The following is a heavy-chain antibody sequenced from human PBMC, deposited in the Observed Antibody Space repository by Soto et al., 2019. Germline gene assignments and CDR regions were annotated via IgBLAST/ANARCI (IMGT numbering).Heavy chain of an antibody. V-gene: IGHV4-31*03. CDR3: ARGPYYYDSSGYYDY. CDR2: IYYSGST. J-gene: IGHJ4*02. CDR1: GGSISSGGYY. Sequence: SETLSLTCTVSGGSISSGGYYWSWIRQHPGKGLEWIGYIYYSGSTYYNPSLKSRVTISVDTSKNQFSLKLSSVTAADTAVFYCARGPYYYDSSGYYDYWGQGTLVTVSS. D-gene: IGHD3-22*01.